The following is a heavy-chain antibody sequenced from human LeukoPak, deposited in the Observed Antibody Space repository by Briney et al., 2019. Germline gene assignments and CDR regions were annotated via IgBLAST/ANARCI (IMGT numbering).Heavy chain of an antibody. CDR1: GGSLSNYF. V-gene: IGHV4-4*07. J-gene: IGHJ4*02. CDR2: IHDNGDS. D-gene: IGHD2-15*01. Sequence: SETLSLTCSVSGGSLSNYFWSWIRQPAGKGLEWIGRIHDNGDSNHNPSLKSRVTMSLGTSMNQVSLQLASVTAADTAVYCCARAPSGCGGTCPSDHWGPGTQVTVSS. CDR3: ARAPSGCGGTCPSDH.